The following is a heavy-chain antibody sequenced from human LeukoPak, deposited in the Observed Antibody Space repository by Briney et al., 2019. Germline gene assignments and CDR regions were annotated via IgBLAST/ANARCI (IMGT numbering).Heavy chain of an antibody. V-gene: IGHV3-23*01. CDR3: AKLTDRSH. CDR1: GFTLSSYF. CDR2: ISVSGGST. J-gene: IGHJ4*02. D-gene: IGHD1-14*01. Sequence: GGSLRLSCTAPGFTLSSYFMSWVRQAPGEGLEWVSDISVSGGSTYYADSVKGRFTISRDNSKNTLFLQMDSLRAEDTALYYCAKLTDRSHWGQGTLVTVSS.